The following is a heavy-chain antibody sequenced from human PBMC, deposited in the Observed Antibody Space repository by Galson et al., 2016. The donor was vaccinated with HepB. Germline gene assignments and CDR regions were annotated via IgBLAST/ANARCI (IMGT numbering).Heavy chain of an antibody. CDR1: GFTFSRYG. J-gene: IGHJ3*02. V-gene: IGHV3-30*18. CDR3: AKAGKGSPSLVGFET. Sequence: SLRLSCAASGFTFSRYGMDWVRQAPGKGPEWVAFISYDGSKTFYGDSVRGRFIISRDNSKNTLHLQMNSLRPEDTAVYYCAKAGKGSPSLVGFETWGQGRMVTVSS. D-gene: IGHD1-26*01. CDR2: ISYDGSKT.